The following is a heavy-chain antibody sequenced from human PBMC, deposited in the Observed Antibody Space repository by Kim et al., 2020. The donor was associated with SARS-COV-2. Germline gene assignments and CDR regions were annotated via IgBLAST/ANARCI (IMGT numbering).Heavy chain of an antibody. CDR2: IYYSGST. CDR3: ARGVGYSYGYHFDY. J-gene: IGHJ4*02. D-gene: IGHD5-18*01. Sequence: SETLSLTCTVYGGSISSGGYYWSWIRQHPGTGLEWIGYIYYSGSTYNNPSLKSRVTISVDTSKNQFSLKLSSVTAADTAVYYCARGVGYSYGYHFDYWGQGTLLTVSS. CDR1: GGSISSGGYY. V-gene: IGHV4-31*03.